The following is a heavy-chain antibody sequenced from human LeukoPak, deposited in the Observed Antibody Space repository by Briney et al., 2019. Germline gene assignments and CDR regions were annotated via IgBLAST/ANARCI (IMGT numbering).Heavy chain of an antibody. V-gene: IGHV3-48*01. CDR3: ARVGELLDY. CDR2: ISSSSSTI. D-gene: IGHD1-26*01. Sequence: GGSLRLSCAASGFTFSSYWMSWVRQAPGKGLEWVSYISSSSSTIYYADSVKGRFTISRDNAKNSLYLQMNSLRAEDTAVYYCARVGELLDYWGQGTLVTVSS. CDR1: GFTFSSYW. J-gene: IGHJ4*02.